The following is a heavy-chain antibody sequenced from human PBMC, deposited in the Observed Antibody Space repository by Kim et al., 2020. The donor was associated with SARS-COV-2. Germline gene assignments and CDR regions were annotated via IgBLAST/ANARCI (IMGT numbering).Heavy chain of an antibody. J-gene: IGHJ6*02. V-gene: IGHV3-7*04. Sequence: RFTISRDNAKNSLYLQMNSLRAEDTAVYYCARGGYDSSGYYYYYYYGMDVWGQGTTVTVSS. CDR3: ARGGYDSSGYYYYYYYGMDV. D-gene: IGHD3-22*01.